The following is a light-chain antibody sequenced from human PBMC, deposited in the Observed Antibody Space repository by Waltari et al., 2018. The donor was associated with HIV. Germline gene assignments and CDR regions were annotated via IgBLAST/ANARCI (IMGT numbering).Light chain of an antibody. CDR3: STWDDSLNGVV. Sequence: QSVLTQPPSASETPGQSVTISCSGSRSNIGTNTVNWYQHLPGTAPKLLIYSNNQRPSGVPDRVSGSKSGTSASLAISGLQSGDEAAYYCSTWDDSLNGVVFGGGTKLTVL. CDR2: SNN. V-gene: IGLV1-44*01. CDR1: RSNIGTNT. J-gene: IGLJ2*01.